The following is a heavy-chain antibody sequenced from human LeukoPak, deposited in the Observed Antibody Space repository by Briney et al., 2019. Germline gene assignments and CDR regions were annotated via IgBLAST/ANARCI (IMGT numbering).Heavy chain of an antibody. D-gene: IGHD3-22*01. J-gene: IGHJ5*02. V-gene: IGHV3-74*01. CDR2: VNSDGITT. CDR1: GFTFSSYW. CDR3: ARDLGEYHDTSDNWFDP. Sequence: PGGSLRLSCAASGFTFSSYWMHWVRQAPGKGLVWVSRVNSDGITTTYADSVKGRFTISRDNAKNTLYLQMNSLRAEDTAVYYCARDLGEYHDTSDNWFDPWGQGTLVTVSS.